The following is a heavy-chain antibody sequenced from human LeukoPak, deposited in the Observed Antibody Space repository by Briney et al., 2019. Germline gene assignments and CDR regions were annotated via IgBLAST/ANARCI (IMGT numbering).Heavy chain of an antibody. CDR3: ARDPRECRSTISYSRYYMNG. V-gene: IGHV1-2*02. J-gene: IGHJ6*03. D-gene: IGHD2-2*01. CDR2: INPNSGGT. CDR1: GYTFTGYY. Sequence: ASVKVSWKASGYTFTGYYMPWVPQAPGQGLEWMRLINPNSGGTNYAQKFQGRVTMTRDTSISAAYMELSRLRSEDTAVYCTARDPRECRSTISYSRYYMNGWGKGTTDTVSS.